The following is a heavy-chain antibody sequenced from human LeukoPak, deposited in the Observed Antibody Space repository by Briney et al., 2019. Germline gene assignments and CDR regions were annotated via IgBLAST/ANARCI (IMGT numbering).Heavy chain of an antibody. D-gene: IGHD6-19*01. CDR3: ARLQWLSTPFFDY. CDR1: GGSISSYY. Sequence: ASETLSLTCTVSGGSISSYYWSWIRQPPGKGLEWIGRIYTSGSTNYNPSLKSRVNISLDTPKNQFSLKLISVTAADTAVYFCARLQWLSTPFFDYWGQGTLVTVSS. CDR2: IYTSGST. J-gene: IGHJ4*02. V-gene: IGHV4-4*08.